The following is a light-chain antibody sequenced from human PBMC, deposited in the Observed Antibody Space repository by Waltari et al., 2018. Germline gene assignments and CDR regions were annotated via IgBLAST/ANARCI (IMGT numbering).Light chain of an antibody. CDR3: QHYSSTLGLT. J-gene: IGKJ1*01. CDR2: VAS. V-gene: IGKV3-20*01. CDR1: QSVSGSY. Sequence: EIVLTQSPGTLSLSPGERATLSCRASQSVSGSYPSWYKQRPGQAPRLLIYVASSRATGVPGKIGGRGSGTDFTLTISRLEPEDSAVYYCQHYSSTLGLTFGQGTKVEIK.